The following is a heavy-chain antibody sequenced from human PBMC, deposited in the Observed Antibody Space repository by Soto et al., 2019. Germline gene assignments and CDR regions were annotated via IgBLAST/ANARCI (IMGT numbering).Heavy chain of an antibody. CDR1: GFTFSSXX. V-gene: IGHV3-23*01. CDR2: ISGSGTST. CDR3: AKSLSGFISLGDFNY. Sequence: GGSLRLSCAASGFTFSSXXXXXVRQAPGKGLEWVAEISGSGTSTYYAPSVKGRFIISSDSSKNTSYLQMYSLRAEDTAIYYCAKSLSGFISLGDFNYWGQGAXVTVSS. D-gene: IGHD3-16*02. J-gene: IGHJ4*02.